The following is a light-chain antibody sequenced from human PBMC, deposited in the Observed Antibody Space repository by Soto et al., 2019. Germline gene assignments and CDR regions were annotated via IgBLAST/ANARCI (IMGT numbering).Light chain of an antibody. CDR1: SSDLGSYNR. J-gene: IGLJ1*01. CDR2: EVN. Sequence: QSVPTQPASVSGSPGQSITISCTGTSSDLGSYNRVSWYQQHPGKAPKLVIYEVNNRPSGVSNRFSGSKSGNTASLTISGLQAEDEADYYCCSFTTSSTYVFGSGTKVTVL. CDR3: CSFTTSSTYV. V-gene: IGLV2-14*01.